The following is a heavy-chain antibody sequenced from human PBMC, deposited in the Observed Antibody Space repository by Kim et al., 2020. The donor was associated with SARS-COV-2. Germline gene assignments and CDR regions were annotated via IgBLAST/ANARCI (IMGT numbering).Heavy chain of an antibody. D-gene: IGHD3-10*01. CDR1: GYTFTSYD. V-gene: IGHV1-8*01. CDR3: ARGRGGGDYYGSGIYFNVHYYYYYGMDV. J-gene: IGHJ6*02. Sequence: ASVKVSCKASGYTFTSYDINWVRQATGQGLEWMGWMNPNSGNTGYAQKFQGRVTMTRNTSISTAYMELSSLRSEDTAVYYCARGRGGGDYYGSGIYFNVHYYYYYGMDVWGQGTTVTVSS. CDR2: MNPNSGNT.